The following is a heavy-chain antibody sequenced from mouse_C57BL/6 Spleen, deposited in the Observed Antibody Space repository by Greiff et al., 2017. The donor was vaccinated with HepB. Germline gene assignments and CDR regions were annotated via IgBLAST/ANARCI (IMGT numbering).Heavy chain of an antibody. CDR2: ISSGSSTI. V-gene: IGHV5-17*01. J-gene: IGHJ4*01. D-gene: IGHD2-1*01. CDR1: GFTFSDYG. Sequence: VQLQQSGGGLVKPGGSLKLSCAASGFTFSDYGMHWVRQAPEKGLEWVAYISSGSSTIYYADTVKGRFTISRDNAKNTLCLKMTSLRSEDTAMYYSASLYYGNYEGAMDYWGQRTSVTVSS. CDR3: ASLYYGNYEGAMDY.